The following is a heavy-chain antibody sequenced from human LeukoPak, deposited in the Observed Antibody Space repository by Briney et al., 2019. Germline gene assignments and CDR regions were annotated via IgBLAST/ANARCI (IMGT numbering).Heavy chain of an antibody. D-gene: IGHD3-10*01. CDR2: ISYDGSNK. Sequence: PGGSLRLSCAASGFTFSYYAMHWVRQAPGKGLEWVAVISYDGSNKYYADSVKGRFTISRDNSKNTLYVQINSLRPEDTAVYYCARDGVLYGSGSYYKFDYWGQGTLVTVSS. CDR1: GFTFSYYA. CDR3: ARDGVLYGSGSYYKFDY. V-gene: IGHV3-30-3*01. J-gene: IGHJ4*02.